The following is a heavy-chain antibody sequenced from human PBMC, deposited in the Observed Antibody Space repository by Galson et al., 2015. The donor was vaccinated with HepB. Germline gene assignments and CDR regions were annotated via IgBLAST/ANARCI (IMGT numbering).Heavy chain of an antibody. V-gene: IGHV1-46*01. CDR2: INPSGGST. Sequence: SVKVSCKASGYTFTSYYMHWVRQAPGQGLEWMGIINPSGGSTSYAQKFQGRVTMTRDTSTSTVYMELSSLRSEDTAVYYCARNYYGSGSYFGGTDYWGQGTLVTVSS. CDR1: GYTFTSYY. CDR3: ARNYYGSGSYFGGTDY. J-gene: IGHJ4*02. D-gene: IGHD3-10*01.